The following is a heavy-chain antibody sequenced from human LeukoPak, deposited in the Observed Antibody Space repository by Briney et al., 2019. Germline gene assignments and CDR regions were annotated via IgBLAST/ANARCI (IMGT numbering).Heavy chain of an antibody. CDR2: IFYSGST. V-gene: IGHV4-39*07. D-gene: IGHD1-7*01. CDR1: SGSISTSNYY. J-gene: IGHJ5*02. CDR3: ARAWELPHRAVEKKGWFDP. Sequence: KPSETLSLTCTVSSGSISTSNYYWGWVRQPPGKALEWIGNIFYSGSTYYSPSLKSRVTISLDTSRNQFSLKLNSVTAADTAVYYCARAWELPHRAVEKKGWFDPWGQGTLVTVSS.